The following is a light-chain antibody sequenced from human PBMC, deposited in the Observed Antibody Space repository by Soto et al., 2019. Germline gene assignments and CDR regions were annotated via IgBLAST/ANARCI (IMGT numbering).Light chain of an antibody. V-gene: IGKV3-11*01. CDR2: QTS. J-gene: IGKJ1*01. CDR3: HQRQSWPRT. CDR1: QYINTR. Sequence: EIVLTQSPATLSSFPGDRVTLSSRASQYINTRLAWYQHRPGQAPRLLIYQTSIRAAGIPARFSASGTGTDFTLTISDVQPEDFAVYYCHQRQSWPRTFGQGTKVDIK.